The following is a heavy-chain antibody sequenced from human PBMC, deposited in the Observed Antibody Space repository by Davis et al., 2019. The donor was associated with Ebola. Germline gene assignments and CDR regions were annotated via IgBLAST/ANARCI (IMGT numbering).Heavy chain of an antibody. D-gene: IGHD2-2*01. V-gene: IGHV3-23*01. Sequence: GESLKISCAASGFTFSSYAMSWVRQAPGKGLEWVSAISGSGGSTYYADSVKGRFTISRDNSKNTLYLQMNSLRAEDTAVYYCAKGIRYCSSTSCLYYYYMDVWGKGTTVTVSS. J-gene: IGHJ6*03. CDR1: GFTFSSYA. CDR3: AKGIRYCSSTSCLYYYYMDV. CDR2: ISGSGGST.